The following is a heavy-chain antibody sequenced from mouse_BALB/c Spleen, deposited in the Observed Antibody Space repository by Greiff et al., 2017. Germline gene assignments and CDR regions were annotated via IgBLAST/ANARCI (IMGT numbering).Heavy chain of an antibody. V-gene: IGHV5-12-2*01. CDR1: GFTFSSYT. J-gene: IGHJ2*01. D-gene: IGHD4-1*01. Sequence: EVQVVESGGGLVQPGGSLKLSCAASGFTFSSYTMSWVRQTPEKRLEWVAYISNGGGSTYYPDTVKGRFTISRDNAKNTLYLQMSSLKSEDTAMYYCARELGRYFDYWGQGTTLTVSS. CDR3: ARELGRYFDY. CDR2: ISNGGGST.